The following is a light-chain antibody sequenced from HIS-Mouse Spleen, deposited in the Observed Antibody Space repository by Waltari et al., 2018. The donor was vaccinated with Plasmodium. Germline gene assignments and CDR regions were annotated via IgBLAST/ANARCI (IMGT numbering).Light chain of an antibody. V-gene: IGKV1-33*01. J-gene: IGKJ3*01. CDR1: QDISNY. CDR3: QQYDNLPPLFT. CDR2: DAS. Sequence: DIQMTLSPSSLSASVRDRVTIPCHASQDISNYLNWYQQKPGKAPKHLIYDASNLETGVPSRFSGSGSGTDFTFTISSLQPEDIATYYCQQYDNLPPLFTFGPGTKVDIK.